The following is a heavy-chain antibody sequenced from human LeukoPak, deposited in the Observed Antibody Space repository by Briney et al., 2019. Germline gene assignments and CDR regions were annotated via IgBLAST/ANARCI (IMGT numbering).Heavy chain of an antibody. CDR3: AKKRYQLLSHFDY. V-gene: IGHV3-23*01. Sequence: PGGSLRLSCAASGFTFSSYAMSWVRQAPGKGLERVSAISGSGGSTYYADSVKGRFTISRDNSKNTLYLQMNSLRAEDTAVYYCAKKRYQLLSHFDYWGQGTLVTVSS. CDR1: GFTFSSYA. D-gene: IGHD2-2*01. J-gene: IGHJ4*02. CDR2: ISGSGGST.